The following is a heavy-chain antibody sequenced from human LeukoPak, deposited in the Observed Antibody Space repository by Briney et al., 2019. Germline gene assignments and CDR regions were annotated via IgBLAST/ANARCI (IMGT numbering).Heavy chain of an antibody. CDR2: TYYRSKLYN. CDR1: GDSLSSNSAA. J-gene: IGHJ4*02. D-gene: IGHD3-16*01. CDR3: ARDRGSGTFQGGYFDY. V-gene: IGHV6-1*01. Sequence: SQTLSLTCALSGDSLSSNSAAWDWVRQSPSRGLEWLGRTYYRSKLYNDSAVSVKSLITINPDTSKNQFSLQLNSVTPEDTAVYYCARDRGSGTFQGGYFDYWGQGTLVTVSS.